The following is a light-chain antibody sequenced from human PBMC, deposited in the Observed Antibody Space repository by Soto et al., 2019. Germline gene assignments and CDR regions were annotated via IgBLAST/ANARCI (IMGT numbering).Light chain of an antibody. Sequence: QSALTQPRSVSGSPGQSVTISCTGTRSDVGGHNIVSWYQHHPGKAPKLMIYDVSKRPSGVPARFAGSKSGNTASLTISGLQSEDEDDYYCFSYAGGYTWVFGGGTQLTVL. J-gene: IGLJ7*01. V-gene: IGLV2-11*01. CDR1: RSDVGGHNI. CDR3: FSYAGGYTWV. CDR2: DVS.